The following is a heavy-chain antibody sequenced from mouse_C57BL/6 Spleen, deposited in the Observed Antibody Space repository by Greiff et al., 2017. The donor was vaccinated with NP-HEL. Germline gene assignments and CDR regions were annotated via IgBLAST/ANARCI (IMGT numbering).Heavy chain of an antibody. J-gene: IGHJ4*01. CDR1: GFTFSDYG. Sequence: EVKVEESGGGLVKPGGSLKLSCAASGFTFSDYGMHWVRQAPEKGLEWVAYISSCSSTIYYADTVKGRFTISRDNAKNTLFLQMTSLRSEDTAMYYCASPFHYGSSYFAMDYWGQGTSVTVSS. CDR3: ASPFHYGSSYFAMDY. D-gene: IGHD1-1*01. V-gene: IGHV5-17*01. CDR2: ISSCSSTI.